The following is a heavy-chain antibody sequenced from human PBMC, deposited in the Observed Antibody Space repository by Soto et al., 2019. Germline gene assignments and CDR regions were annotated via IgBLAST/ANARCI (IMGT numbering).Heavy chain of an antibody. CDR2: ISGSDGKT. Sequence: EVQLLESGGGLVRPGGSLRLSCAASGFSFSSYALSWVRQAPGKGLEWVSTISGSDGKTYYADSVKGRFSISRDTSKTTLFLEMSSVRVDDTAVYYCARWSFLDYWGQGTRVTVS. D-gene: IGHD1-26*01. CDR3: ARWSFLDY. V-gene: IGHV3-23*01. J-gene: IGHJ4*02. CDR1: GFSFSSYA.